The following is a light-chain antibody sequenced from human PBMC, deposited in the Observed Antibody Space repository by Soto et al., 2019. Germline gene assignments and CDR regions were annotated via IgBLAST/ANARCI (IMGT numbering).Light chain of an antibody. V-gene: IGKV1-5*01. CDR3: QQYSNYPLA. Sequence: DIQMTQSPSTLSASVGDRVTITCRASQSISSWLAWYQQKPGKVPTLLIYDASILKTGVPSRFSGSGFGTEFSLTISGLQPDDFATYYCQQYSNYPLAFGGGTEVVFK. CDR1: QSISSW. CDR2: DAS. J-gene: IGKJ4*01.